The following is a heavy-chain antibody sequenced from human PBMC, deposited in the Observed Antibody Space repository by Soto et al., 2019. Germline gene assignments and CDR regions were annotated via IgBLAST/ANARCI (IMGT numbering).Heavy chain of an antibody. V-gene: IGHV4-30-2*01. Sequence: QPQLQESGSGLVKPSQTLSLTCAISGGSTSSGDYSWSWIRQPPGMGLEWIGYIYHSGDTYYNPSLNSRVTISVDWSKNRFSLRLSSVTAADTAVYYCARLLRHCTGTSCYSSSGMDVWGQGTTVTVSS. CDR1: GGSTSSGDYS. D-gene: IGHD2-2*01. CDR2: IYHSGDT. CDR3: ARLLRHCTGTSCYSSSGMDV. J-gene: IGHJ6*02.